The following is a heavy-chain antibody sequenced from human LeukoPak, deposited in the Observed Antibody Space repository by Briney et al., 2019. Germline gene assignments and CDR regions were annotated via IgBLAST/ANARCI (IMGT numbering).Heavy chain of an antibody. V-gene: IGHV3-11*04. Sequence: GGSLRLSCAASGFTFSDSYMSWIRQVPGKGLEWVSSISSSSSYIYYADSVKGRFTISRDNAKNSLYLQMNSLRAEDTAVYYCARAGRIAAAGRDYWGQGTLVTVSS. CDR3: ARAGRIAAAGRDY. CDR1: GFTFSDSY. CDR2: ISSSSSYI. D-gene: IGHD6-13*01. J-gene: IGHJ4*02.